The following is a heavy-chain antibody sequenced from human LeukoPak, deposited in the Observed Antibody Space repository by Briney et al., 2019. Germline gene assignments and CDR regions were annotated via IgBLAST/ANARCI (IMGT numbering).Heavy chain of an antibody. V-gene: IGHV3-23*01. CDR1: GFTFNSYA. D-gene: IGHD2-8*01. Sequence: GGSLRLSCAASGFTFNSYAMSWVRPAPEKGLVWVSGSGGGGGNTYYADSVRGRFTISSDNPNNVLDLQMDSLRADHTAVCFCARDLVPCTPDVDYWGQGTLVTVPS. J-gene: IGHJ4*02. CDR3: ARDLVPCTPDVDY. CDR2: SGGGGGNT.